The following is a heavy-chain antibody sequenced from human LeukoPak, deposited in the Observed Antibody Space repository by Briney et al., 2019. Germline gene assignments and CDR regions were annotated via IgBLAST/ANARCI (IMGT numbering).Heavy chain of an antibody. CDR3: ARFGGPHAFDF. CDR1: GGSISNYY. V-gene: IGHV4-59*01. Sequence: SETLSLTCTVSGGSISNYYWSWIRQPPGKGLEWIAYINYSGSTNYNPSLKSRVTISVDTSKNHFSLTLSSVTAADTAVYYCARFGGPHAFDFWGQGTMVTVSS. D-gene: IGHD3-3*01. CDR2: INYSGST. J-gene: IGHJ3*01.